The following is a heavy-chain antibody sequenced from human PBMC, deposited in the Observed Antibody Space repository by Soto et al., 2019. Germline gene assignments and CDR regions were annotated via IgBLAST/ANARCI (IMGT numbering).Heavy chain of an antibody. CDR1: GYSVSSSDYY. V-gene: IGHV4-39*01. CDR3: APLSVSLSGPYGIHV. J-gene: IGHJ6*02. CDR2: MFYSGLT. Sequence: SETLSLTCSVSGYSVSSSDYYWAWIRQPPGKGLEWIGSMFYSGLTYYKPSLKNRDTLSDDTSKNQFSVRLNSVTAADTAVYYCAPLSVSLSGPYGIHVWGQGTTVTVSS. D-gene: IGHD2-15*01.